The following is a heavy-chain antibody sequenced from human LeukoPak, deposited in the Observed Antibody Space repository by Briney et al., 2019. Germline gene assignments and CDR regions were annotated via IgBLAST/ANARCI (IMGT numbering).Heavy chain of an antibody. V-gene: IGHV3-23*01. CDR1: GFTFSSSA. J-gene: IGHJ4*02. CDR2: ISGSGSGGST. D-gene: IGHD5-24*01. CDR3: AKSGYNRFDY. Sequence: GGSLRLSCAASGFTFSSSAMSWVRQAPGKVLEWVSSISGSGSGGSTYYADSVKGRFTISRDNSKNTLYLQMNSLRAEDTAVYYCAKSGYNRFDYWGQGTLVTVSS.